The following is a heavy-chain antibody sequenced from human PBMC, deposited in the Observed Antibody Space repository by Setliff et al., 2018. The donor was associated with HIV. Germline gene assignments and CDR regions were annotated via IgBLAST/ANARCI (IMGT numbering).Heavy chain of an antibody. V-gene: IGHV4-4*07. CDR1: GGSISSYY. CDR2: ISAAGTI. J-gene: IGHJ3*02. D-gene: IGHD6-19*01. Sequence: SETLSLTCTVSGGSISSYYWSWIRQPAGKRLEFIGRISAAGTINYNPSLRSRVTLSVDTSENQFSLTVNSVTAADTAMYFCARAEAGAFDIWGPGTMVTVSS. CDR3: ARAEAGAFDI.